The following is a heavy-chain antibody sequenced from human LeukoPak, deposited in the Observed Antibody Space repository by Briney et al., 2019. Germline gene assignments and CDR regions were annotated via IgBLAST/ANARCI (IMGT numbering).Heavy chain of an antibody. J-gene: IGHJ4*02. CDR1: GYTFTSYD. D-gene: IGHD2-15*01. Sequence: ASVKVSCKASGYTFTSYDINWVRQAPGQGLEWMGGIIPIFGTANYAQKFQGRVTITADESTSTAYMELSSLRSEDTAVYYCARGKSRFDRGYCSGGSCYLRPFDYWGQGTLVTVSS. V-gene: IGHV1-69*13. CDR2: IIPIFGTA. CDR3: ARGKSRFDRGYCSGGSCYLRPFDY.